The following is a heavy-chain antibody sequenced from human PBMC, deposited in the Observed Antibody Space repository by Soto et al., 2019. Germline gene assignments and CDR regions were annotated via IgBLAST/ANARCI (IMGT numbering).Heavy chain of an antibody. CDR1: GDSVSSNSAA. D-gene: IGHD2-15*01. CDR2: TYYRSKWYN. V-gene: IGHV6-1*01. J-gene: IGHJ6*02. CDR3: ARGDREDILVVVGARPGEYGIDI. Sequence: PSQTLSLTCAISGDSVSSNSAAWNWIRQSPSRGLEWLGRTYYRSKWYNDYAVSVKSRITINPDTSKNQFSLQLNSVTPEDTGVYYCARGDREDILVVVGARPGEYGIDIWGQGTTVTVSS.